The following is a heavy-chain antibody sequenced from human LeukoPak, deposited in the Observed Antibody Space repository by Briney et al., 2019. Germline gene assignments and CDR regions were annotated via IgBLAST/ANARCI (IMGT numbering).Heavy chain of an antibody. CDR3: ARSPSGTGGFDP. J-gene: IGHJ5*02. CDR2: ISSSSNTT. Sequence: PGGSLRLSCAASGFTFSSYSMNWVRQAPGKGLEWVSYISSSSNTTYYADSVKGRFTISRDNAKNSLYLQMNSLRAEDTAGYYCARSPSGTGGFDPWGQGTLVTVSS. CDR1: GFTFSSYS. D-gene: IGHD1-1*01. V-gene: IGHV3-48*01.